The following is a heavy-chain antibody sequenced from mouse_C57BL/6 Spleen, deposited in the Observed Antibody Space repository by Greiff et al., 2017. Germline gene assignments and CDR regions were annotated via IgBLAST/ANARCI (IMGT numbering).Heavy chain of an antibody. J-gene: IGHJ4*01. CDR2: INPNNGGT. Sequence: VQLQQSGPELVKPGASVKMSCKASGYTFTDYNMHWVKQSHGKSLEWIGYINPNNGGTSYNQKFKGKATLTINKSSSPAYMEIRSLTSEDSAVYYCARDGWLGHYYAMDYWGQGTSGTVSS. D-gene: IGHD2-3*01. CDR1: GYTFTDYN. CDR3: ARDGWLGHYYAMDY. V-gene: IGHV1-22*01.